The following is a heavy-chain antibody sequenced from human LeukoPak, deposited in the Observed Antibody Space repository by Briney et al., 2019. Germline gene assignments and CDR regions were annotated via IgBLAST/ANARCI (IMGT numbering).Heavy chain of an antibody. Sequence: SETLSLTCAVYGGSFSGYYWGWIRQPPGKGLEWIGEINHSGSTNYNPSLKSRVTISVDTSKNQFSLKLSSVTAADTAVYYCARGLFVDIVVVPAAIGFDYWGQGTLVTVSS. J-gene: IGHJ4*02. CDR2: INHSGST. CDR3: ARGLFVDIVVVPAAIGFDY. CDR1: GGSFSGYY. V-gene: IGHV4-34*01. D-gene: IGHD2-2*01.